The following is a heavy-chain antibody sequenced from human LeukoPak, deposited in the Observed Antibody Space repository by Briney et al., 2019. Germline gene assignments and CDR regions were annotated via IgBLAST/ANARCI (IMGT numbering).Heavy chain of an antibody. D-gene: IGHD1-14*01. Sequence: GGSLRLSCAVSGFTFSSYAMSWVRQAPGKGLEWVAFIRYDGSNKYYADSVKGRFTISRDNSKNTLYLQMNSLRAEDTAVYYCARVPGGGDYYYYYMDVWGKGTTVTVSS. CDR2: IRYDGSNK. CDR1: GFTFSSYA. V-gene: IGHV3-30*02. CDR3: ARVPGGGDYYYYYMDV. J-gene: IGHJ6*03.